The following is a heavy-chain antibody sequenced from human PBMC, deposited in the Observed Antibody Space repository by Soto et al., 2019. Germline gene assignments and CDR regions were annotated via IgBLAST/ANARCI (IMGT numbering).Heavy chain of an antibody. V-gene: IGHV3-30-3*01. CDR1: GFTFSDFS. CDR2: ITYDGTNI. CDR3: AKESASDYDFWSGPCFDY. D-gene: IGHD3-3*01. J-gene: IGHJ4*02. Sequence: PGGSLRLSCAASGFTFSDFSFHWVRQGPGKGLEWVAVITYDGTNIHYADSVRGRFTISRDNSKDTLYLQMNSLRAEDTAVYYCAKESASDYDFWSGPCFDYWGQGVLVTVSS.